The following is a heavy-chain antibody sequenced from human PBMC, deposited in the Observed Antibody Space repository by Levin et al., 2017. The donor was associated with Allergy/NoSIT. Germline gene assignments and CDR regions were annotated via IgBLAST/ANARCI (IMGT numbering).Heavy chain of an antibody. CDR3: VRERIKTYYDFWSGYNLRDY. J-gene: IGHJ4*02. V-gene: IGHV4-34*01. Sequence: SQTLSLTCAVYGGSFRGYYWSWIRQPPGKGLEWIGEINHSGSPNYNPSLKSRVTISIDTSKNQFSLKLTSVTAADTAVYYCVRERIKTYYDFWSGYNLRDYWGQGTLVTISS. CDR2: INHSGSP. D-gene: IGHD3-3*01. CDR1: GGSFRGYY.